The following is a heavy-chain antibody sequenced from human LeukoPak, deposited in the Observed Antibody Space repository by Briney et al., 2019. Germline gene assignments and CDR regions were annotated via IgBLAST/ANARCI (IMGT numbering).Heavy chain of an antibody. CDR2: ISSSGSTI. D-gene: IGHD3-3*01. CDR3: ARGPSGYYDD. Sequence: AGGSLRLSCAASGFTFSSYEMNWVRQAPGKGLEWVSYISSSGSTIYYADSVKGRFTISRDNAKNSLYLQMNSLRAEDTAVYYCARGPSGYYDDWGQGTLVTVSS. V-gene: IGHV3-48*03. CDR1: GFTFSSYE. J-gene: IGHJ4*02.